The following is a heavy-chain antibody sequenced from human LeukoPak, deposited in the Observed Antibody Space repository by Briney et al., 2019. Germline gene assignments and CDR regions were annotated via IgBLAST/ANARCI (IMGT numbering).Heavy chain of an antibody. CDR1: GFTFSSYS. V-gene: IGHV3-21*04. J-gene: IGHJ4*02. CDR3: AKVHTSSWSH. Sequence: GGSLRLSCAASGFTFSSYSMNWVRQAPGKGLEWVSSISSSSSYIYYADSVKGRFTISRDNAKNSLYLQMNSLRAEDTAVYFCAKVHTSSWSHWGQGTLVTVSS. D-gene: IGHD2-2*01. CDR2: ISSSSSYI.